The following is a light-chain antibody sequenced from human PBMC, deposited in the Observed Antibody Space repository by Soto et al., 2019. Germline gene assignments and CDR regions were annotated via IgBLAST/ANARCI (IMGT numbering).Light chain of an antibody. V-gene: IGKV3-20*01. CDR1: QSLTNNY. CDR3: QQYEAVVT. J-gene: IGKJ1*01. Sequence: EIVLTQSPGTLSLSPGERATLSCXASQSLTNNYFAWYQQKPGRALRXLIDGESTRATGIPDRFSGSGSGTDFTLTISRLEPEDVAVYYCQQYEAVVTFGQGTKVDIK. CDR2: GES.